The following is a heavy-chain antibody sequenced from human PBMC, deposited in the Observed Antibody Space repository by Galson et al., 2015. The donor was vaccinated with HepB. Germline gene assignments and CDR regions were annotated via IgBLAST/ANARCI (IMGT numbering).Heavy chain of an antibody. D-gene: IGHD2-21*02. CDR3: ASPLDQGCGGDCYNFDY. CDR1: GFTFSSYW. J-gene: IGHJ4*02. V-gene: IGHV3-7*03. CDR2: IKQDGSEK. Sequence: SLRLSCAASGFTFSSYWMSWVRQAPGKGLEWVANIKQDGSEKYYVDSVKGRFTISRDNAKNSLYLQMNSLRAEDTAVYYCASPLDQGCGGDCYNFDYWGQGTLVTVSS.